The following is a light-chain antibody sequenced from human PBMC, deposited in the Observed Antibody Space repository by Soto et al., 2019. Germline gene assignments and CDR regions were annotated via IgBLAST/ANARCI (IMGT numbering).Light chain of an antibody. CDR1: SSDVGAYNY. Sequence: QSVLTQPASVSGSPGQSITISCTGTSSDVGAYNYVSWYQQHPGKAPQLMIYDVSNRPSGVSGRFSGSKSGNTASLTISGLQAEDEADYYCSSWTNSDNLVVFGGGTQLTVL. CDR2: DVS. V-gene: IGLV2-14*03. CDR3: SSWTNSDNLVV. J-gene: IGLJ2*01.